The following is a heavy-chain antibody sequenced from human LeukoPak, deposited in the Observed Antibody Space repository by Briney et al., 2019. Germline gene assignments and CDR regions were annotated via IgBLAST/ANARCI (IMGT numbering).Heavy chain of an antibody. Sequence: PGGSLRLSCAASEFSFNTYTMNWVRQAPGKGLEWVSYISNSGSSIYYADSVKGRFTTSRDNAKSSLYLQMNSLRAEDTAVYYCGRGHWGLDYWGQGALVTVSS. J-gene: IGHJ4*02. V-gene: IGHV3-21*05. D-gene: IGHD7-27*01. CDR2: ISNSGSSI. CDR3: GRGHWGLDY. CDR1: EFSFNTYT.